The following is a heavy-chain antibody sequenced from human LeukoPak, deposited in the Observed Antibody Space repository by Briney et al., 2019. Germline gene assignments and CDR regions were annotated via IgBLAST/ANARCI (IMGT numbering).Heavy chain of an antibody. CDR3: ARDSHFCSGISCDLGWFDP. D-gene: IGHD2-2*01. CDR2: MYYRGST. V-gene: IGHV4-61*01. J-gene: IGHJ5*02. CDR1: GGSVSSGHHY. Sequence: PSETLSLTCTVYGGSVSSGHHYWLWIRQPPGKGLEWIGYMYYRGSTDYNPSLKSRVTMSVDTSKKQFSLKLRSVTAADTAVYYCARDSHFCSGISCDLGWFDPWGQGTLVTVSS.